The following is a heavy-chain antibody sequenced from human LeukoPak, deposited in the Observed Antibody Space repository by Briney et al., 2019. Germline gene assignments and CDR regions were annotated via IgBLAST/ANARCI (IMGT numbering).Heavy chain of an antibody. CDR3: ARGGSGIEY. D-gene: IGHD3-10*01. CDR2: INSGGSSS. J-gene: IGHJ4*02. CDR1: GFTFDDYG. V-gene: IGHV3-74*01. Sequence: GGSLRLSCAASGFTFDDYGMSWVRQAPGKGLVWVSRINSGGSSSGYADSVKGRFTISRDNAKNTLYLQMNSLRAEDTALYYCARGGSGIEYWGQGTLVTVSS.